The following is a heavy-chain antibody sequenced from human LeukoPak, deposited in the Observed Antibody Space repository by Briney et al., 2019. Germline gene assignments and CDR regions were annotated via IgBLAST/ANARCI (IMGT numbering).Heavy chain of an antibody. Sequence: GASVKVSCKASGGTFSNYGISWVRQAPGQGLEWMGRSIPILNLANYAQKFQGRVTITADTSTATAYMELSSLRSEDTAVYFCARAPGGFDIWGQGTMVTVSS. D-gene: IGHD1-1*01. CDR2: SIPILNLA. CDR3: ARAPGGFDI. CDR1: GGTFSNYG. J-gene: IGHJ3*02. V-gene: IGHV1-69*04.